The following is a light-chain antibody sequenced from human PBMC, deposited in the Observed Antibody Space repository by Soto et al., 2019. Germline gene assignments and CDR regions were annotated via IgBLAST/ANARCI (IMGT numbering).Light chain of an antibody. CDR2: DAS. CDR3: QHSGDLLLFT. Sequence: DIQMTQSPSSLSASVGDRVTITCQASQDIKKHLNWYQQKPGKAPKVLIYDASILDTGVPSRFSGSGSGTEFTFTISNLQPEDFATYYWQHSGDLLLFTFGPGTKVDIK. J-gene: IGKJ3*01. CDR1: QDIKKH. V-gene: IGKV1-33*01.